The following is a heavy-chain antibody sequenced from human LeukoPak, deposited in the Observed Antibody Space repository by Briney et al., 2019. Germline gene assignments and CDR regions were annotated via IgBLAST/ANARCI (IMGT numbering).Heavy chain of an antibody. D-gene: IGHD6-19*01. J-gene: IGHJ4*02. CDR3: AKDSEQWPSNYFDY. Sequence: GGSLRLSCAASGFTLSYYAMSWVRQAPGKGLEWVSGISGSGGSTYYADSVKGRFTVSRDNSKNTLNLQMNSLRVEDTAVYYCAKDSEQWPSNYFDYWGQGTLVTVSS. CDR2: ISGSGGST. V-gene: IGHV3-23*01. CDR1: GFTLSYYA.